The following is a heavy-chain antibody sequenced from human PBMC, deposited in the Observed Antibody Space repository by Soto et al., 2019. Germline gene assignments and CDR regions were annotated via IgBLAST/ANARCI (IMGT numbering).Heavy chain of an antibody. D-gene: IGHD4-4*01. CDR3: AGVQYGMDV. Sequence: QVQLQESGPGLVKPSQTLSLTCTVSGGSISSGDYYWNWIRQPPGKGLEWIGYIHYSGSSYYNPSLQSRVTISGDSYKNQFSLKLSAVTAADTAVYYCAGVQYGMDVWGRGATLTVSS. CDR1: GGSISSGDYY. CDR2: IHYSGSS. J-gene: IGHJ6*02. V-gene: IGHV4-30-4*01.